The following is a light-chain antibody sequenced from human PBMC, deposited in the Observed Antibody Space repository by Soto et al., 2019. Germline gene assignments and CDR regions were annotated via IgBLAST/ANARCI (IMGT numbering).Light chain of an antibody. CDR3: QQYGHSPRT. CDR2: AAS. Sequence: EIVLTQSPGTLSLSPGDRATLSCKASQSVADNYLAWYQQKPGQAPRLLIYAASRRAIGIPDTFSGSGSGTDVSLTITSLEPEDVALYYCQQYGHSPRTFGQGTKVEIK. J-gene: IGKJ1*01. V-gene: IGKV3-20*01. CDR1: QSVADNY.